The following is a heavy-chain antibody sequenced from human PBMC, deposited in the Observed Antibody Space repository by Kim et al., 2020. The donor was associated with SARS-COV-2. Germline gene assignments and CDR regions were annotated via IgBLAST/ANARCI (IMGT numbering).Heavy chain of an antibody. V-gene: IGHV4-34*01. Sequence: SETLSLTCAVYDGSFSDYFWSWIRQPPGEGLEWIAEIHHSGNTNYNPSLKSRVTISVDKSKKQIPLKVFSVTAADTAVYYCARTYYGFDYCGQGTLVTVS. CDR1: DGSFSDYF. CDR3: ARTYYGFDY. CDR2: IHHSGNT. J-gene: IGHJ4*02. D-gene: IGHD3-22*01.